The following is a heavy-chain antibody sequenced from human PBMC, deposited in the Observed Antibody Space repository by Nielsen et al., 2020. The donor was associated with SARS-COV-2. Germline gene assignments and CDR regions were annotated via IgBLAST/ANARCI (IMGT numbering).Heavy chain of an antibody. J-gene: IGHJ4*02. V-gene: IGHV4-34*01. D-gene: IGHD3-22*01. CDR3: ARSRVAVNLVVVVFTGGEFYFDS. Sequence: SETLSLTCAVYGGSFSDYYWTWIRQPPGKGLEWIGEISHSGGTKYNPSLQSRVTISEDTSKNQFSLQLRSVTAADTAVYFCARSRVAVNLVVVVFTGGEFYFDSWGQGTPVTVSS. CDR1: GGSFSDYY. CDR2: ISHSGGT.